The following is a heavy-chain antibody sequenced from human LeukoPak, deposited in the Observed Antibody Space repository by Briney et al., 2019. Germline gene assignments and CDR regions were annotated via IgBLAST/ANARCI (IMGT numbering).Heavy chain of an antibody. CDR1: GFTFDDYA. D-gene: IGHD6-6*01. J-gene: IGHJ4*02. CDR3: AKGGYSSSSKFDY. Sequence: PGGSLRLSCAASGFTFDDYAMHWVRQAPGKGLEWVSGISWNSGSIGYADSVKGRFTISRDNAKNSLYLQMNSLRAEDTALYYCAKGGYSSSSKFDYWGQGTLVTVSS. V-gene: IGHV3-9*01. CDR2: ISWNSGSI.